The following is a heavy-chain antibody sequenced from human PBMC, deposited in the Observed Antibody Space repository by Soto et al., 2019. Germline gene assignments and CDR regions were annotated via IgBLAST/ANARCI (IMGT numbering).Heavy chain of an antibody. D-gene: IGHD2-2*01. CDR2: IDPNSGGT. V-gene: IGHV1-2*04. CDR1: GYTFTVYY. J-gene: IGHJ4*01. Sequence: ASVKVSCKASGYTFTVYYMHWVRQAPGQGLEWMGWIDPNSGGTNYAQKFQGWVTMTRDTSISTGYMELSRLRSDDTAVYYCARTQCSSTRCYVVSSDYSGHGALVTVS. CDR3: ARTQCSSTRCYVVSSDY.